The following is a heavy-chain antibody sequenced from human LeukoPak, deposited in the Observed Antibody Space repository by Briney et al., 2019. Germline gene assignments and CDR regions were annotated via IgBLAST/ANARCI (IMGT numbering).Heavy chain of an antibody. D-gene: IGHD3-22*01. J-gene: IGHJ5*02. CDR2: MYYSGST. CDR3: ARPYYYDSRIDP. V-gene: IGHV4-30-4*01. Sequence: SQTLSVTCTVSGGSISSGDYYWSWIRQPPGKGLEWIAYMYYSGSTYYNPSLKSRVTMSADTSKNQLSLRLSSVTAADTAVYYCARPYYYDSRIDPWGQGILVTVSS. CDR1: GGSISSGDYY.